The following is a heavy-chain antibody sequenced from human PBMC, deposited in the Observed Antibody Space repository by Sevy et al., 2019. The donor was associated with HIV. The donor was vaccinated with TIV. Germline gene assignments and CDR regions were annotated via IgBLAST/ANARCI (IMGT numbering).Heavy chain of an antibody. D-gene: IGHD2-15*01. CDR1: GYSISSGYY. CDR2: IYHSGST. CDR3: ARDPRSCSGGSCYRWAFDI. V-gene: IGHV4-38-2*02. J-gene: IGHJ3*02. Sequence: SETLSLTCAVSGYSISSGYYWGWIRQPPGKGLEWIGSIYHSGSTYYNPSLKSRVTISVDTSKNQFSLKLRFVTAADTAVYYCARDPRSCSGGSCYRWAFDISGQGTLVTVSS.